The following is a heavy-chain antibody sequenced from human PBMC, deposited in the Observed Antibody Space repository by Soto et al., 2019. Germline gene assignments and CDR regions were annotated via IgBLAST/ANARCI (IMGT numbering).Heavy chain of an antibody. CDR2: IYYSGST. CDR3: ARTKNILTGFYYYYYYGMDV. CDR1: GGSISSYY. V-gene: IGHV4-59*08. Sequence: PSETLSLTCTDSGGSISSYYWSWIRQPPGKGLEWIGYIYYSGSTNYNPSLKSRVTISVDTSKNQFSPKLSSVTAADTAVYYSARTKNILTGFYYYYYYGMDVWGQGTTVTVSS. J-gene: IGHJ6*02. D-gene: IGHD3-9*01.